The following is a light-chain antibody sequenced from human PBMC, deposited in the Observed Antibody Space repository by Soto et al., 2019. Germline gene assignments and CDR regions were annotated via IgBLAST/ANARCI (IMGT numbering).Light chain of an antibody. CDR3: QQYYSYPPWT. J-gene: IGKJ1*01. CDR2: AAS. V-gene: IGKV1-8*01. Sequence: AIRMTQSPSSFSASTGDRVTITCRASQGISSYLAWYQQKPGKAPKLLIYAASTLQSGVPSRFSGSGSGTDFTLTISCLQSEDFATYYCQQYYSYPPWTFGQGTKWISN. CDR1: QGISSY.